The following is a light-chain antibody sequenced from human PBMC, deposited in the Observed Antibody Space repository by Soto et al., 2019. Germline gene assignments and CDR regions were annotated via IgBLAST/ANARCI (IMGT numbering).Light chain of an antibody. J-gene: IGLJ2*01. CDR3: SSFAGGVI. Sequence: QSALTQPASVSGSPGQSITISCTGSSSDVGNYNVVSWYQQPPGKAPKLIIYEDNKRPSGVSNRFSGSKSGDTASLTISGLQAEDESDYYCSSFAGGVIFGGGTKLTLL. V-gene: IGLV2-23*01. CDR1: SSDVGNYNV. CDR2: EDN.